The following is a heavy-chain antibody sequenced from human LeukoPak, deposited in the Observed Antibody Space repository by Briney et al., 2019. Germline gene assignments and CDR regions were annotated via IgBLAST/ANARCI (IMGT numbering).Heavy chain of an antibody. CDR2: ISGSGGGT. CDR1: GFTFSTYG. Sequence: GGSLRLSCAASGFTFSTYGMSWVRQAPGKGLEWVSAISGSGGGTYYADSVKGRFTISRDNSKNTLYLQMNSLRAEDTAVYYCTRDVIRGTNLGYWGQGTLVTVSS. V-gene: IGHV3-23*01. D-gene: IGHD3-10*01. J-gene: IGHJ4*02. CDR3: TRDVIRGTNLGY.